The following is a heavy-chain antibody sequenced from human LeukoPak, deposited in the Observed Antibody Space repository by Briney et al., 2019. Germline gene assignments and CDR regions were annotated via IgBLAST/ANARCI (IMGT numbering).Heavy chain of an antibody. J-gene: IGHJ4*02. CDR3: ATGIMIPAGFDY. V-gene: IGHV1-2*02. CDR1: GYTFTGYY. D-gene: IGHD3-16*01. Sequence: GASVKVSCKASGYTFTGYYMHWVRQAPGQGLEWMGWINPNSGGTNYAQKFQGRVTMTRDTSISTAYMELSSLRSEGTAVYYCATGIMIPAGFDYWGQGTLVTVSS. CDR2: INPNSGGT.